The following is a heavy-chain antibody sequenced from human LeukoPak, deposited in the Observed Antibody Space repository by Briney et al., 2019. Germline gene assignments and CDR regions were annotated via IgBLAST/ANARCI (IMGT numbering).Heavy chain of an antibody. CDR2: IKQDGSEK. CDR1: GFTFSSYW. Sequence: PGGSLRLSCAASGFTFSSYWMSWVRQAPGKGLEWVANIKQDGSEKYYVDSVKGRFTISRDNAKNSLYLQMNSLRAEDTAVYYCARDLMEQSTPAFDIWGQGTMVTVSS. J-gene: IGHJ3*02. D-gene: IGHD6-19*01. CDR3: ARDLMEQSTPAFDI. V-gene: IGHV3-7*01.